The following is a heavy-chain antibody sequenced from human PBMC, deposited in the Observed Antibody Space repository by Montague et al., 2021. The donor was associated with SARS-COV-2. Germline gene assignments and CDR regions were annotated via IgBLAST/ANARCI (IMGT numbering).Heavy chain of an antibody. Sequence: SLRLSCAASGFIFSNFWMSWVRQAPGKGLEWVANIKQDGSEKFYVDSVKGRFTISRDNAKNSLYLQMYSQRAEDTAVYFCARDNIVIVPPAIFYDSWGQGTLVAVSS. CDR2: IKQDGSEK. CDR3: ARDNIVIVPPAIFYDS. D-gene: IGHD2-2*01. CDR1: GFIFSNFW. V-gene: IGHV3-7*01. J-gene: IGHJ4*02.